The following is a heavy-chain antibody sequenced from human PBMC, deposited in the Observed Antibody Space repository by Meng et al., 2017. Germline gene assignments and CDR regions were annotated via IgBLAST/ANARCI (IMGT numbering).Heavy chain of an antibody. V-gene: IGHV3-11*04. D-gene: IGHD2-15*01. CDR1: GFTFSDYY. J-gene: IGHJ4*02. Sequence: LSLTCAASGFTFSDYYMSWVRQAPGKGLEWVSYISSSGSTIYYADSVKGRFTISRDNAKNSLYLQMNSLRAEDTAVYYCARAGGVAAFDYWGQGTLVTVSS. CDR3: ARAGGVAAFDY. CDR2: ISSSGSTI.